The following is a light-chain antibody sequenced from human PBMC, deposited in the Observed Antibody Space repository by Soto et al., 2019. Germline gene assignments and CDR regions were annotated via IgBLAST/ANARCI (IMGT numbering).Light chain of an antibody. V-gene: IGLV2-14*01. Sequence: QSVLTQPASVSGSPGQSITISCTGTSRDVGGYNYVSWYQHHPGKAPKLLIYEVTTRPSGVSDRFSGSTSGNTASLTISGLQAEDEANYYCSSYRSGPTLDVFGSGTKVTVL. CDR3: SSYRSGPTLDV. CDR1: SRDVGGYNY. J-gene: IGLJ1*01. CDR2: EVT.